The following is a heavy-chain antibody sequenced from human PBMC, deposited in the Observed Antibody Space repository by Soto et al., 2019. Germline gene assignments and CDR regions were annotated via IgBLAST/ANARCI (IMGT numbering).Heavy chain of an antibody. D-gene: IGHD2-15*01. J-gene: IGHJ4*02. V-gene: IGHV4-39*01. CDR3: AKVAPFILGSPF. CDR1: GCFISSSSYY. Sequence: SETLSLTCIVSGCFISSSSYYWGWIRQPPGKGLEWIGSINYSGSTYYNPSLKSLATISVDTSKNQFSLKLSDLTADYTGVYYCAKVAPFILGSPFWGQGTLVTVSS. CDR2: INYSGST.